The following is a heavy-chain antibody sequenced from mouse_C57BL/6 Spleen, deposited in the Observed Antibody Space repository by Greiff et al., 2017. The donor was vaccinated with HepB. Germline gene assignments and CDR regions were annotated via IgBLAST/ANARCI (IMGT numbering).Heavy chain of an antibody. CDR2: IYPGNGAT. CDR3: ARGDYYGSRKGYFDG. J-gene: IGHJ1*03. Sequence: QVQLQQSGPELVKPGASVKISCKASGYAFSSSWMNWVKQRPGKGLEWIGRIYPGNGATNYNGKFKGKATLTADKSSSTAYMQLSSLTSEDSAVYICARGDYYGSRKGYFDGWGTGTTGTVSS. CDR1: GYAFSSSW. V-gene: IGHV1-82*01. D-gene: IGHD1-1*01.